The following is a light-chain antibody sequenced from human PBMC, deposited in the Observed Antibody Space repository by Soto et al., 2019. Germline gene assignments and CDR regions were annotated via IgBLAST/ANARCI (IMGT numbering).Light chain of an antibody. CDR3: SSYTGSSNPYV. CDR1: SSHIGGYNY. CDR2: DVS. V-gene: IGLV2-14*01. J-gene: IGLJ1*01. Sequence: QSALTQPASVSGSPGQSITISCTGTSSHIGGYNYVSWYQQHPGKAPKLMIYDVSNRPSGISNRFSASKSGNTASLTISGLQAEDEADYYCSSYTGSSNPYVFGTGTKVTVL.